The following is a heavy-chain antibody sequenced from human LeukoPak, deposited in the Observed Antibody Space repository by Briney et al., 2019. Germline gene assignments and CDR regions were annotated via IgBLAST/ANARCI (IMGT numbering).Heavy chain of an antibody. J-gene: IGHJ4*02. CDR2: ISAYNGNT. D-gene: IGHD6-13*01. V-gene: IGHV1-18*01. CDR3: ARVPQARGVLWYSSSWYYFDY. CDR1: GYTFTSYG. Sequence: ASVKVSCKASGYTFTSYGISWVRQAPGQGLEWMGWISAYNGNTNYAQKLQGRVTMTTDTSTSTAYMELRSLRPDDTAVYYCARVPQARGVLWYSSSWYYFDYWGQGTLVTVSS.